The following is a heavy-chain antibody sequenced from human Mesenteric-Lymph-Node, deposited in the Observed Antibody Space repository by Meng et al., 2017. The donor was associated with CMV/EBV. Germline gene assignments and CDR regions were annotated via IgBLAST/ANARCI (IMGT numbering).Heavy chain of an antibody. Sequence: SCKASGYTFTSFEIDWVRQAPGQGLEWMGWMTPDSGNTNYAQKFQGRVTMTRDTSTNTAYMELSSLTFEDTAVYYCARGPHRDWLYYWGQGTLVTVSS. D-gene: IGHD3-9*01. CDR1: GYTFTSFE. J-gene: IGHJ4*02. V-gene: IGHV1-8*01. CDR3: ARGPHRDWLYY. CDR2: MTPDSGNT.